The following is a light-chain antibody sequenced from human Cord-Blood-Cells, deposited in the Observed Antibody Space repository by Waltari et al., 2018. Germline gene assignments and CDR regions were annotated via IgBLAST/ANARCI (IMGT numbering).Light chain of an antibody. CDR3: QQSYSTPYT. Sequence: DIQMTQSPFSLSASVGDRVTITCRASQSISSYLNWYQQKPGKAPKLLIYAASSLQSGVPSRFSGSGSGTDFTLTISSLQPEDFATYYCQQSYSTPYTFGQGTKLESK. CDR2: AAS. J-gene: IGKJ2*01. V-gene: IGKV1-39*01. CDR1: QSISSY.